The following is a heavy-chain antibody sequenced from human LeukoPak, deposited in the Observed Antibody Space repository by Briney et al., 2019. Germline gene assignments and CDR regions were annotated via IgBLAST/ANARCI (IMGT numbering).Heavy chain of an antibody. J-gene: IGHJ4*02. CDR2: ISSSSSTI. D-gene: IGHD7-27*01. CDR3: AAINGDRDY. V-gene: IGHV3-48*04. Sequence: GGSLRLSCAASGFTFSSYSMNWVRQAPGKGLEWVSYISSSSSTIYYADSVKGRFTISRDNAKNSLYLQVNSLRAEDTAVYYCAAINGDRDYWGQGTLVTVSS. CDR1: GFTFSSYS.